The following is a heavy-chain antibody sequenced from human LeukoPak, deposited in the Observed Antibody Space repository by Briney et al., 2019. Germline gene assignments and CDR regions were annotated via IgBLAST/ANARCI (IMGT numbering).Heavy chain of an antibody. CDR2: INPNSGDT. V-gene: IGHV1-2*02. CDR1: GYTFTDYY. Sequence: ASVTVSCKTSGYTFTDYYIHWVRQAPGQGLEWMGWINPNSGDTNYAQKFQGRVTMTRDTAISTAYMDLSGLRSDDTAVYYCARDGGSSLFYYYYYMDVWGKGTTVTVSS. CDR3: ARDGGSSLFYYYYYMDV. D-gene: IGHD2-15*01. J-gene: IGHJ6*03.